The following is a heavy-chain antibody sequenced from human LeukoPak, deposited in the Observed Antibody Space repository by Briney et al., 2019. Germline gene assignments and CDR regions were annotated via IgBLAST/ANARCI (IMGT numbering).Heavy chain of an antibody. CDR3: ARAYCGSTSCYTWWFDP. D-gene: IGHD2-2*02. J-gene: IGHJ5*02. CDR2: IYYSGST. Sequence: PSETLSLTCTVSGGSISSYYWSWIRQPPGKGLEWIGYIYYSGSTNYNPSLKSRVTISVDTSKNQFSLKLSSVTAADTAVYYCARAYCGSTSCYTWWFDPWGQGTLVTVSS. CDR1: GGSISSYY. V-gene: IGHV4-59*01.